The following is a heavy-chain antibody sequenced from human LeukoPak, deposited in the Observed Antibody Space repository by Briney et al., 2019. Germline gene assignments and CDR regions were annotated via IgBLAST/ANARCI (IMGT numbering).Heavy chain of an antibody. CDR2: ISGSGGST. D-gene: IGHD6-6*01. J-gene: IGHJ5*02. CDR3: AKGASSSRSLLNWFDP. CDR1: GFTFSSYS. V-gene: IGHV3-23*01. Sequence: GGSLRLSCAASGFTFSSYSMNWVRQAPGKGLEWVSAISGSGGSTYYADSVKGRFTISRDNSKNTLYLQMNSLRAEDTAVYYCAKGASSSRSLLNWFDPWGQGTLVTVSS.